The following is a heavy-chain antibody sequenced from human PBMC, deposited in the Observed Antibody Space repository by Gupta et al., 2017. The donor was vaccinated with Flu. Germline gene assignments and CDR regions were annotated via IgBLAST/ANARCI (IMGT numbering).Heavy chain of an antibody. Sequence: RQPPGKGLEWIGEINRSVSTKYNPSLQSRVTISVDTSKSQFSLILTSVTAADTAVYYCARGTYSSSWSSNFDYWGQGTLVTVSS. J-gene: IGHJ4*02. V-gene: IGHV4-34*01. CDR2: INRSVST. D-gene: IGHD6-13*01. CDR3: ARGTYSSSWSSNFDY.